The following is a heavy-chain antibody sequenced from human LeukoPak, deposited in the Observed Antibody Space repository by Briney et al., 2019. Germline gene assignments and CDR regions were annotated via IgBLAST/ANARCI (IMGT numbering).Heavy chain of an antibody. CDR1: GFSVSSKH. Sequence: GGSLRLSCAPSGFSVSSKHMSWVRQAPGKGLEWVSVIYSGGSTYYADSVKGRFTISRDNSKNTLYLQMNSLRAEDTVVYYCATQISGSYLNFDNWGQGTLVTVSS. V-gene: IGHV3-53*01. CDR2: IYSGGST. D-gene: IGHD1-26*01. CDR3: ATQISGSYLNFDN. J-gene: IGHJ4*02.